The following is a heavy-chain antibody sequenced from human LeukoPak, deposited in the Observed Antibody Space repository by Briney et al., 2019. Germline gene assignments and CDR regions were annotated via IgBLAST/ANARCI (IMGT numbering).Heavy chain of an antibody. J-gene: IGHJ4*02. V-gene: IGHV1-2*02. Sequence: ASVKVSCKSSGYTFTAYYIHWVRLAPGHGLEWMGWINPKSGETKFAQNLQGRVGLTSDSSTSTASMELRSLTSDDTAVYYCARLRRGWSVRDWGQGTLVTVSS. CDR3: ARLRRGWSVRD. CDR1: GYTFTAYY. D-gene: IGHD3-10*01. CDR2: INPKSGET.